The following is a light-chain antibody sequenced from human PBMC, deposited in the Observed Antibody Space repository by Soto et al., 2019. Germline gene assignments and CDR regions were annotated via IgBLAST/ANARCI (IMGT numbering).Light chain of an antibody. CDR3: HQYYKWPLT. J-gene: IGKJ4*01. Sequence: VMTQAPATLSVSPGERATLSCRASQTINNNVAWYQLKDGQVPRLVIYGASTRATDIPARFSGSGSGTDFTPTISSLQSEDFAVYYCHQYYKWPLTFGGGTKV. CDR1: QTINNN. CDR2: GAS. V-gene: IGKV3-15*01.